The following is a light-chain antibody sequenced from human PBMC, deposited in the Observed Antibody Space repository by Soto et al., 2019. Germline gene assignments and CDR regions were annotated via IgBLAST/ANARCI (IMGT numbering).Light chain of an antibody. Sequence: QAVVTQPPSVSGAPRQRVTISCTGSSSNIGAGYDVHWYQQLPGTAPKLLIYGNSNRPSGVPDRFSGSKSGTSASLAITGLQAEDEADYYCQSYDSSLSVWVFGGGTKLTVL. J-gene: IGLJ3*02. V-gene: IGLV1-40*01. CDR3: QSYDSSLSVWV. CDR1: SSNIGAGYD. CDR2: GNS.